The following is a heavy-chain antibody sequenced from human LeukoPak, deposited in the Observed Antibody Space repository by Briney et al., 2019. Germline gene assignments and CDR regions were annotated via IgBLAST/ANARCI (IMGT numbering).Heavy chain of an antibody. CDR2: INNSGSV. V-gene: IGHV3-9*01. D-gene: IGHD3-10*01. CDR3: AKDFWEGRYGMDV. CDR1: GFTFDDYA. Sequence: GGSLRLSCAASGFTFDDYAMHWVRQAPGKGLEWVSGINNSGSVGYSDFVKGRFTISRDKARNSLYLQMNSLRVEDTALYYCAKDFWEGRYGMDVWGQGTTVTVSS. J-gene: IGHJ6*02.